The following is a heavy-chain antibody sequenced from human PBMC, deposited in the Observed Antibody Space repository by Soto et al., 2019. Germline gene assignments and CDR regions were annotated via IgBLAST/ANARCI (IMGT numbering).Heavy chain of an antibody. CDR3: ASLYDFWSGPDAFDI. J-gene: IGHJ3*02. CDR2: ISAYNGNT. V-gene: IGHV1-18*01. Sequence: ASVKVSCKASGYTFTSYGISWVRQAPGQGLEWMGLISAYNGNTNYAQKLQGRVTMTTDTSTSTAYMELRSLRSDDTASYYCASLYDFWSGPDAFDIWGQGTMVTVSS. D-gene: IGHD3-3*01. CDR1: GYTFTSYG.